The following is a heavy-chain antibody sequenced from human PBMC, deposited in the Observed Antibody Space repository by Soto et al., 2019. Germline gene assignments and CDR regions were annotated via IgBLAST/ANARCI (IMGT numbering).Heavy chain of an antibody. Sequence: QGQLVQSGAEVKKPGSSVKVSCKTSGGTFDNYAINWVRQAPGQGLEWMGGIIPIFGALNYAQKFQGRVTITADKSTSPAYMELDSLTSEDTAVYYCARRAVAPAPIGYFHYHLDLWGQGTTVTVSS. D-gene: IGHD2-2*02. J-gene: IGHJ6*01. CDR3: ARRAVAPAPIGYFHYHLDL. V-gene: IGHV1-69*06. CDR2: IIPIFGAL. CDR1: GGTFDNYA.